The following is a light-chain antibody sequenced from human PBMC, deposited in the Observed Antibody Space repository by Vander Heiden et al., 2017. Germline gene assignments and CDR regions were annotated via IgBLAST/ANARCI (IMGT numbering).Light chain of an antibody. Sequence: IQMIQSPSSLSASVGDRVTITCQASQDISNYLNWYQQKPGKAPKLLIYDASNLETGVPSRFSGSGSGTDFTFTISSLQPEDIATYYCQQYDNLLFTFGPGTKVDIK. J-gene: IGKJ3*01. CDR2: DAS. V-gene: IGKV1-33*01. CDR3: QQYDNLLFT. CDR1: QDISNY.